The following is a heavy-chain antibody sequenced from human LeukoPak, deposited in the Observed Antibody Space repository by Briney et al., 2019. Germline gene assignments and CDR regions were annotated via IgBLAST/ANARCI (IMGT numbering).Heavy chain of an antibody. CDR3: ARGKYCSSTSCYFMDYWFDP. CDR2: ISVMGDST. V-gene: IGHV3-23*01. J-gene: IGHJ5*02. CDR1: GFTFASYV. Sequence: AGSLRLSCAASGFTFASYVMSWVRQAPGKGLEWVSTISVMGDSTYYTDSVKGRFTISRDNSKNTLYLQMNSLRAEDTAVYFCARGKYCSSTSCYFMDYWFDPWGQGTLVTVSS. D-gene: IGHD2-2*01.